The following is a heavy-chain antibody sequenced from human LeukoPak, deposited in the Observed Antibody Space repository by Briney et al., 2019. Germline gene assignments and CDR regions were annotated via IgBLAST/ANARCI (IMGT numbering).Heavy chain of an antibody. J-gene: IGHJ4*02. CDR3: ARGVYIAAAQYAY. Sequence: SETLSLTCTISGGSISSYYWSWIRQPPGKGLEWIGYIYYSGTTNYNPSLKSRVTISVDTSKNQFSLKLSSVTAADTAVYYCARGVYIAAAQYAYWGQGTLVTVSS. V-gene: IGHV4-59*01. D-gene: IGHD6-13*01. CDR2: IYYSGTT. CDR1: GGSISSYY.